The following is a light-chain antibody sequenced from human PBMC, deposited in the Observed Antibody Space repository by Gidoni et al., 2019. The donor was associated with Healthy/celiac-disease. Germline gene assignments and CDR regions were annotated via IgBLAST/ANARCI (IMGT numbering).Light chain of an antibody. J-gene: IGKJ2*04. Sequence: AIRMTQSPSSFSASTGDRVTITCRASQGISSYLAWYQQKPGKAPKLLIYAASTLQSGVPSRFSGSGSGTDFTLTISCLQSEDFATYYCQQYYSYPPCSFGQXTKLEIK. CDR1: QGISSY. CDR3: QQYYSYPPCS. CDR2: AAS. V-gene: IGKV1-8*01.